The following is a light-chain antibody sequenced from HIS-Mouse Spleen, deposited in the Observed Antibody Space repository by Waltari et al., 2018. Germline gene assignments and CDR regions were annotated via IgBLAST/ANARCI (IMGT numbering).Light chain of an antibody. Sequence: DIVMTQSPDSLAVSLGEWATIHCKSSQSVLYSPNNKNYLAWYQQKPGQPPKLLIYWASTRESGVPDRFSGSGSGTDFTLTISSLQAEDVAVYYCQQYYSTPFTFGPGTKVDIK. CDR2: WAS. CDR3: QQYYSTPFT. V-gene: IGKV4-1*01. J-gene: IGKJ3*01. CDR1: QSVLYSPNNKNY.